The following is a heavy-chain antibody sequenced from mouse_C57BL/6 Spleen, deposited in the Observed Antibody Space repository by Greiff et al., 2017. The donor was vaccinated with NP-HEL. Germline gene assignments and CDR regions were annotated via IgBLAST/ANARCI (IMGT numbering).Heavy chain of an antibody. CDR1: GYTFTDYE. CDR3: AVWDWYFDV. V-gene: IGHV1-15*01. Sequence: VQLQQSGAELVRPGASVTLSCKASGYTFTDYEMHWVKQTPVKGLEWIGAIDPETGGTAYNQKFKGKAILTADKSTSTAYMELRSLTSEDSAVYYCAVWDWYFDVWGTGTTVTVSS. D-gene: IGHD4-1*01. CDR2: IDPETGGT. J-gene: IGHJ1*03.